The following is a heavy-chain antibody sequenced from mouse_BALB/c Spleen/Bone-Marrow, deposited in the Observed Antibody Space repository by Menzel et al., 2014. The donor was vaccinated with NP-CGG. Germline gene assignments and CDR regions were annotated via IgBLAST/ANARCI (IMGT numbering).Heavy chain of an antibody. J-gene: IGHJ2*01. D-gene: IGHD2-2*01. CDR2: ISSGSSTI. CDR3: ARSSYGYGRQAYFFDY. Sequence: EVQLVESGGGLVQPGGSRKLSCAASGFTFSSFGMHWVRQAPEKGLEWVAYISSGSSTIYYADTVKGRFTISRDNPKNTLFLQMTSLRSEDTAMYYCARSSYGYGRQAYFFDYWGQGTTLTVSS. V-gene: IGHV5-17*02. CDR1: GFTFSSFG.